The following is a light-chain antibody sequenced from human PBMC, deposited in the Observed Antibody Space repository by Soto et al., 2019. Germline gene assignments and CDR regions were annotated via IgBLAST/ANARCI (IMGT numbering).Light chain of an antibody. J-gene: IGKJ2*01. CDR2: AAS. CDR1: QSVTSSY. Sequence: EIVLTQSPGTLSLSPGERATLSCRASQSVTSSYLAWHQQKRGQAPRLLIYAASSRATGVPDRFSGSGSGTDFTLTISRLEPADFAVYYCQQYGSSQYTFGQGTKLEIK. CDR3: QQYGSSQYT. V-gene: IGKV3-20*01.